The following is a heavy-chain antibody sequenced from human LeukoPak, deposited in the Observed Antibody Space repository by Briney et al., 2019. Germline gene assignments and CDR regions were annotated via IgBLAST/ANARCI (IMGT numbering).Heavy chain of an antibody. CDR2: IYYSGST. CDR3: AREEPAAASSVIDY. Sequence: SETLSLTCTVSGGSISSYYWSWIRQPPGKGLEWIGYIYYSGSTNYNPSLKSRVTISVDTSKNQFSLKLSSVTAADTAVYYCAREEPAAASSVIDYWGQGTLVTVSS. CDR1: GGSISSYY. V-gene: IGHV4-59*01. J-gene: IGHJ4*02. D-gene: IGHD6-13*01.